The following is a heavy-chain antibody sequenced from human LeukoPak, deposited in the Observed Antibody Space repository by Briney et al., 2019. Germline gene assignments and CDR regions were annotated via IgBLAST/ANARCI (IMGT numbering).Heavy chain of an antibody. D-gene: IGHD1-14*01. Sequence: GGSLSLSCAASGFTFGSSAMSWVPQAPGKGLEWVSAVSNSGGSTFYADSVKGRFTFSRDNSKNTLYLQMNSLRAEDTAVYYCARDHSPEYNRSAGYFQLWGQGTLVTVSS. CDR3: ARDHSPEYNRSAGYFQL. V-gene: IGHV3-23*01. CDR1: GFTFGSSA. CDR2: VSNSGGST. J-gene: IGHJ1*01.